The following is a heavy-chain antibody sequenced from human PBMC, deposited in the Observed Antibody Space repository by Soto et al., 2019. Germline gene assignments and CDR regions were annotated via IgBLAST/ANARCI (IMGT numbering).Heavy chain of an antibody. D-gene: IGHD1-1*01. J-gene: IGHJ6*03. CDR3: ARLERDYYYYMDV. CDR2: IYYSGST. CDR1: GGSIGSYY. Sequence: SETLSLTCTVSGGSIGSYYWSWIRQPPGKGLEWIGYIYYSGSTNYNPSLKSRVTISVDTSKNQFSLKLSSVTAADTAVYYCARLERDYYYYMDVWGKGTTVTVSS. V-gene: IGHV4-59*01.